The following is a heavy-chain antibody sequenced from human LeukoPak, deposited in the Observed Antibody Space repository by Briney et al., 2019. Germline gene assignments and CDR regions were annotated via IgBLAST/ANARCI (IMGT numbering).Heavy chain of an antibody. CDR2: IYYSGST. D-gene: IGHD3-3*01. CDR3: ARERRGDDFWSGLFDP. J-gene: IGHJ5*02. CDR1: GGSISSGGYS. V-gene: IGHV4-31*03. Sequence: SETLSLTCTVSGGSISSGGYSWSWIRQHPGKGLEWIGYIYYSGSTYYNPSLKSRVTISVDTSKNQFSLKLSSVTAADTAVYYCARERRGDDFWSGLFDPWGQGTLVTVSS.